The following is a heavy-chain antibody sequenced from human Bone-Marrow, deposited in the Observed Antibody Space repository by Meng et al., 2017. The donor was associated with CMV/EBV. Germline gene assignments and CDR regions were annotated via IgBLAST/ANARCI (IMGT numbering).Heavy chain of an antibody. Sequence: GMGVGWIRQPPGKAMEWLAIICWNGDKRYSRSLKSRLTITKDTSKNQVILTMTNMDPVDTATYCCAHRGLTYCDFWSGYGPYNWFDPWGQGTLVTVSS. V-gene: IGHV2-5*01. CDR1: GMG. D-gene: IGHD3-3*01. CDR2: ICWNGDK. CDR3: AHRGLTYCDFWSGYGPYNWFDP. J-gene: IGHJ5*02.